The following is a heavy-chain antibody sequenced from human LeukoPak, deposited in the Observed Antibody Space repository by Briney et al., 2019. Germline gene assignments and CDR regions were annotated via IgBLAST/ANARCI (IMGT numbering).Heavy chain of an antibody. CDR3: VRDHSRYYGSGN. J-gene: IGHJ4*02. V-gene: IGHV3-7*01. Sequence: PGGSLRLSCAASGFTFSSYAMTWVRQAPGKGLEWVANIKEDGSEKYYVDSVKGRFTVSRDNAKNSLYLQMNSLRVEDTAVYYCVRDHSRYYGSGNWGQGTLVTVSS. D-gene: IGHD3-10*01. CDR1: GFTFSSYA. CDR2: IKEDGSEK.